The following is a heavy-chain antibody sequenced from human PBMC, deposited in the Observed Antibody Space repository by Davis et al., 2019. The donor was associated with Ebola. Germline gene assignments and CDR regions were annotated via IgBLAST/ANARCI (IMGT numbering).Heavy chain of an antibody. CDR2: FYISGTT. Sequence: GSLRLSCAVYGGSFSSHYWSWIRQPAGKGLEWIGRFYISGTTNYNPSLKSRVTISGDTSKNQFSLKLSSVTAADTAVYYCLRYTAHWYETFWGQGTLVSFSS. V-gene: IGHV4-59*10. J-gene: IGHJ4*02. D-gene: IGHD1-1*01. CDR3: LRYTAHWYETF. CDR1: GGSFSSHY.